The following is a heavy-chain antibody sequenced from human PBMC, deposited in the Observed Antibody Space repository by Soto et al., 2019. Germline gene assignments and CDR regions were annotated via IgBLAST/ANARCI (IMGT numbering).Heavy chain of an antibody. CDR1: GFTFCSYW. V-gene: IGHV3-74*01. J-gene: IGHJ4*02. CDR3: VRVPTGGYAFSLDDY. D-gene: IGHD5-12*01. CDR2: INSDGSTT. Sequence: PGGSLRISCAASGFTFCSYWMHWVRQAPGKGLVWVSRINSDGSTTTYADSVKGRFTISRDNAKNTLYLQMNSLRAEDTAVYYCVRVPTGGYAFSLDDYWGQGTPVTVSS.